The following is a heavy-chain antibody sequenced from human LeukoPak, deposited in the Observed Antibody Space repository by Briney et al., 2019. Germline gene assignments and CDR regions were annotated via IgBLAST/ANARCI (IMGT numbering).Heavy chain of an antibody. CDR1: GGTFSSYA. J-gene: IGHJ1*01. CDR2: IIPILGVA. Sequence: GASVKVSCKASGGTFSSYAIRWVRQAPGQGLEWMGRIIPILGVANYAQKFQGRVTITADKSTSTAYMELSSLRSEDTAVYYCAKGIFYYYDVIAFQHWGQGTLVTVSS. CDR3: AKGIFYYYDVIAFQH. V-gene: IGHV1-69*04. D-gene: IGHD3-22*01.